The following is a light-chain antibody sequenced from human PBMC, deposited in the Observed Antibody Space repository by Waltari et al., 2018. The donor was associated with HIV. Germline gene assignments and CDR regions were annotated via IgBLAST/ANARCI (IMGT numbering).Light chain of an antibody. CDR3: CSYAGGYTLV. Sequence: QSALTQPRSVSGSPGQSVTISCTGTSSDVGGYNYVSWYQQHPAKAPKLMIYDVTKRPSGFPDRFSGSKSGNTASLTISGLQAEDEADYFCCSYAGGYTLVFGGGTKLTVL. V-gene: IGLV2-11*02. J-gene: IGLJ3*02. CDR2: DVT. CDR1: SSDVGGYNY.